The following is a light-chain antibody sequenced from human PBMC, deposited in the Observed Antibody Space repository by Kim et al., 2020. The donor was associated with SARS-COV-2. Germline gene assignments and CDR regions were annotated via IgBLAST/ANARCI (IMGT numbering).Light chain of an antibody. J-gene: IGKJ4*01. CDR3: QQTYSTPPLT. V-gene: IGKV1-39*01. CDR2: AAS. CDR1: QSISTY. Sequence: ASVGDRVTITCRASQSISTYLNWYQQKPGKAPELLIYAASSLQSGVPSRFSGSGSGTDFTLTISSLQPEDFATYYCQQTYSTPPLTFGGGTKVEI.